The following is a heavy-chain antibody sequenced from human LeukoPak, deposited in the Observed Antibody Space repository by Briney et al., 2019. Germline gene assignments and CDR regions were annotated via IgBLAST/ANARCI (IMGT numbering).Heavy chain of an antibody. Sequence: GGSLRLSCAVSGFTLSSYSMNWVRQAPGKGLEWVSSISSSSSYIYYADSVKGRFTISRDNAKNSLYLQMNSLRAEDTAVYYCARETYSYDNSGYYDSWGQGTLVTVSS. J-gene: IGHJ5*01. D-gene: IGHD3-22*01. CDR2: ISSSSSYI. CDR1: GFTLSSYS. V-gene: IGHV3-21*01. CDR3: ARETYSYDNSGYYDS.